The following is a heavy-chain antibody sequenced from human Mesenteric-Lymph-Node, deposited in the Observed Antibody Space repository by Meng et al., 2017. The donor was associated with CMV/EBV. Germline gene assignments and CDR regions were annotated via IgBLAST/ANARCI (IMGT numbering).Heavy chain of an antibody. CDR3: ARTWMVHFDY. Sequence: LSCAASGFTLTSYWMHWVRQAPGQGLVWVSRINNAGRSTTYADSVKGRFTISRDNAKNTLYLQMNSLRAEDTAVYYCARTWMVHFDYWGQGTLVTVSS. D-gene: IGHD4/OR15-4a*01. CDR2: INNAGRST. CDR1: GFTLTSYW. V-gene: IGHV3-74*01. J-gene: IGHJ4*02.